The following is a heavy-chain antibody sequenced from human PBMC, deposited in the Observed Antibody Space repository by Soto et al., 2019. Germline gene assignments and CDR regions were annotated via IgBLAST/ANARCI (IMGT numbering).Heavy chain of an antibody. Sequence: QNTLNESGPTVVKPAETLTLTCTFSGFSLTTSGVGVGWIRQSPGKAPEWLALIYWDDDKRYSASLKSRLTITKDTSKNQVVLTMASVDPADTATYYCAHRILRTVFGLVTTTAIYFDFWGQGTPVVVSS. J-gene: IGHJ4*02. D-gene: IGHD3-3*01. CDR3: AHRILRTVFGLVTTTAIYFDF. CDR1: GFSLTTSGVG. V-gene: IGHV2-5*02. CDR2: IYWDDDK.